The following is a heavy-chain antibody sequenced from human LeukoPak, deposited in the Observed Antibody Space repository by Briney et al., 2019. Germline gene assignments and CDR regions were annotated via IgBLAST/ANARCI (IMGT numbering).Heavy chain of an antibody. D-gene: IGHD3-10*01. CDR2: ISGSGGST. CDR3: AKDILWFGELLSINFDY. CDR1: GFTFSSYA. J-gene: IGHJ4*02. Sequence: GGSLRLSCAASGFTFSSYAVSWVRQAPGKGLEWVSAISGSGGSTYYADSVKGRFTISRDNSKNTLCLQMNSLRAEDTAVYYCAKDILWFGELLSINFDYWGQGTLVTVSS. V-gene: IGHV3-23*01.